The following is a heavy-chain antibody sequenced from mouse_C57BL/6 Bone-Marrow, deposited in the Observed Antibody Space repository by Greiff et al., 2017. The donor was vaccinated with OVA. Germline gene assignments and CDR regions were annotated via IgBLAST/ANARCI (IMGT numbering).Heavy chain of an antibody. D-gene: IGHD1-1*01. CDR1: GYSITSGYY. V-gene: IGHV3-6*01. J-gene: IGHJ4*01. Sequence: DVKLQESGPGLVKPSQSLSLTCSVTGYSITSGYYWNWIRQFPGNKLEWMGYISYDGSNNYNPSLKNRISITRDTSKNQFFLKLNSVTTEDTATYYCARRDYYGYAMDYWGQGTSVTVSS. CDR3: ARRDYYGYAMDY. CDR2: ISYDGSN.